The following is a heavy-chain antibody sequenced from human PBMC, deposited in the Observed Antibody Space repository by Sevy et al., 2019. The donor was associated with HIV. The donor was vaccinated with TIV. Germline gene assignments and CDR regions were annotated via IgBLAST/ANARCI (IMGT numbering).Heavy chain of an antibody. CDR1: GFTFSSYA. Sequence: GGSLRLSCAASGFTFSSYAMSWVRQAPGKGLEWVSAISGSGGSTYYADSVKGRFTISRDNAKNSLYLQMNSLRAEDTALYYCAKDAGYSSSWYDYWGQGTLVTVSS. D-gene: IGHD6-13*01. J-gene: IGHJ4*02. CDR3: AKDAGYSSSWYDY. V-gene: IGHV3-23*01. CDR2: ISGSGGST.